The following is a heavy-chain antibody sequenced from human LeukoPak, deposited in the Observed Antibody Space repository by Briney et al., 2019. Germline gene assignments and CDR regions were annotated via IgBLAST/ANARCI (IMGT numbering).Heavy chain of an antibody. J-gene: IGHJ2*01. D-gene: IGHD2-2*01. Sequence: ASVTVSFTASGYTFTIYDINWVRQATGQGLEWMGWMNPNSGNTGYAQKFQGRVTMTRNTSISTAYMELSSLRSEDTAVYYCARGQGLGYCSSTSCYGDWYFDLWSRGTLVTVSS. CDR3: ARGQGLGYCSSTSCYGDWYFDL. CDR2: MNPNSGNT. V-gene: IGHV1-8*01. CDR1: GYTFTIYD.